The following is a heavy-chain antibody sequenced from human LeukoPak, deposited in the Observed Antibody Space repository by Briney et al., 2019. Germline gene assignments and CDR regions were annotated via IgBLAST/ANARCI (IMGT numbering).Heavy chain of an antibody. V-gene: IGHV1-18*01. D-gene: IGHD2-21*02. J-gene: IGHJ4*02. CDR1: GYTFTSYG. CDR3: ARQTVVTASADS. CDR2: ISTYNANT. Sequence: RASVKVSCKASGYTFTSYGISWVRQAPGQGLEWMGWISTYNANTNYGQRFQGRVTMTTDTSTTTAYMELRSLRSDDTAMYYCARQTVVTASADSWGLGTLVTVSS.